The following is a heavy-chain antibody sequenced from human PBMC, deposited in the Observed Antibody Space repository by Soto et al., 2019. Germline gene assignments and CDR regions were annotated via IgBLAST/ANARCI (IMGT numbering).Heavy chain of an antibody. CDR1: GGAFSSYS. CDR3: AREGIAAAVDG. CDR2: IIPIFGTA. J-gene: IGHJ1*01. V-gene: IGHV1-69*13. D-gene: IGHD6-13*01. Sequence: GASVKVSCKASGGAFSSYSISWVLQAPGQGLAWMGGIIPIFGTANYAQKFQGRVTITADESTSTAYMELSSLRSDDTAAYNCAREGIAAAVDGWGQGTLVTVSS.